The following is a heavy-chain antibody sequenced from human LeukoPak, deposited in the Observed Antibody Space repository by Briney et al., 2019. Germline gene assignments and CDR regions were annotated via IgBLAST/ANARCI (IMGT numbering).Heavy chain of an antibody. Sequence: ASVKVSCKASGYTFTGYYVHWVRQAPGQGLEWMGISNPSDGTTSYAQKFQGRVTMTRDTSTSTVYMELSSLRSEDTAVYYCARAPANKYDSRLPEDYWGQGTLVTVSS. CDR1: GYTFTGYY. D-gene: IGHD3-22*01. J-gene: IGHJ4*02. V-gene: IGHV1-46*01. CDR3: ARAPANKYDSRLPEDY. CDR2: SNPSDGTT.